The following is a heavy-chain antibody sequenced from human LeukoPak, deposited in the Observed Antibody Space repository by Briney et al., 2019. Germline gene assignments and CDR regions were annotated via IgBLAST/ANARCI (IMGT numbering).Heavy chain of an antibody. CDR3: ARDCGGLEMASPGWFDP. CDR1: GGSISSGGYY. J-gene: IGHJ5*02. CDR2: IYYSGST. D-gene: IGHD5-24*01. V-gene: IGHV4-61*08. Sequence: PSETLSLTCTVSGGSISSGGYYWSWIRQHPGKGLEWIGYIYYSGSTNYNPSLKSRVTISVDTSKNQFSLKLSSVTAADTAVYYCARDCGGLEMASPGWFDPWGQGTLVTVSS.